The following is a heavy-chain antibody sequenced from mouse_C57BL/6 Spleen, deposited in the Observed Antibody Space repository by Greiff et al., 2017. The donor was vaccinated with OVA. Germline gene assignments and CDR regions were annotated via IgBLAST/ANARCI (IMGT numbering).Heavy chain of an antibody. CDR3: ARTGYDYDWYVDV. D-gene: IGHD2-4*01. J-gene: IGHJ1*03. CDR1: GFTFSDYG. V-gene: IGHV5-17*01. CDR2: ISSGSSTI. Sequence: EVKLMESGGGLVKPGGSLKLSCAASGFTFSDYGMHWVRQAPEKGLEWVAYISSGSSTIYYADTVKGRFTISRDNAKNTLFLQMTSLRSEDTAMYYCARTGYDYDWYVDVWGTGTTVTVSS.